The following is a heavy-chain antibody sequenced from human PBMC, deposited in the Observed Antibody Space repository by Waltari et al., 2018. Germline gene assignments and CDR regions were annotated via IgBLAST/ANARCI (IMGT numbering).Heavy chain of an antibody. Sequence: QLQLEESGPGLVKPSETLSLTCTVSGSIRSPPFYWAWTRQSPGKGLEWITSISYSGATYHNPPLKSRVTVSADSSEDQLFLKLSSVTPTDTAVYFCARQRTHTGFYGKLPVSYFDVWGRGTLVAVSS. CDR3: ARQRTHTGFYGKLPVSYFDV. J-gene: IGHJ4*02. D-gene: IGHD1-1*01. CDR2: ISYSGAT. V-gene: IGHV4-39*01. CDR1: GSIRSPPFY.